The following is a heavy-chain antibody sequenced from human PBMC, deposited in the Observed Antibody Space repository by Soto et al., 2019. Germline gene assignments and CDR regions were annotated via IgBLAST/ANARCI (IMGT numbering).Heavy chain of an antibody. D-gene: IGHD6-19*01. Sequence: ASVQVSCKASGYTFTGYYMHWVRQAPGQGLEWMGWINPNSGGTNYAQKFQGWVTMTRDTSISTAYMELSRLRSDDTAVYYCARGVDSSGWYFDYWGQGTLVTVSS. CDR3: ARGVDSSGWYFDY. J-gene: IGHJ4*02. CDR1: GYTFTGYY. V-gene: IGHV1-2*04. CDR2: INPNSGGT.